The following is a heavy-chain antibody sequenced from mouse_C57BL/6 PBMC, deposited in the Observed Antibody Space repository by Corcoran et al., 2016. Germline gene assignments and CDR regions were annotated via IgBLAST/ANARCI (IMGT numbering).Heavy chain of an antibody. CDR2: INTYSGVP. V-gene: IGHV9-3*01. J-gene: IGHJ3*01. D-gene: IGHD2-3*01. CDR1: GYTFTTYG. CDR3: ARGKDDDGYLAQAY. Sequence: QIQLVQSGPELKKPGETVKISCKASGYTFTTYGMSWVKQAPGKGLKWMGWINTYSGVPTYADDFKGRFAFSLETSASTAYLQINNLKNEDTATYFCARGKDDDGYLAQAYWGQGTLVTVSA.